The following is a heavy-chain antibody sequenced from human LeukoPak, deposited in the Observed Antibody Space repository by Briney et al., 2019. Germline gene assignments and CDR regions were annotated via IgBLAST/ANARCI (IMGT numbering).Heavy chain of an antibody. V-gene: IGHV4-39*01. Sequence: SETLSLTCTVSGGSISSSSYYWGWIRQPPGKGLEWIGSIYYSGSTYYNPSLKSRVTISVDTSKNQFSLKLSSVTAADTAVYYCARPYYYGSGSYIYFDYWGQGTLVTVSS. CDR1: GGSISSSSYY. CDR3: ARPYYYGSGSYIYFDY. CDR2: IYYSGST. J-gene: IGHJ4*02. D-gene: IGHD3-10*01.